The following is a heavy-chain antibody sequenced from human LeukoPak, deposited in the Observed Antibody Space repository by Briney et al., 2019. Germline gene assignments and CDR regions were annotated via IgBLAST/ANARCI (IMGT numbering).Heavy chain of an antibody. Sequence: SETLSLTCAVYGGSFSGYYWSWIRQPPGKGLEWIGEINHSGSTYYNPSLKSRVTISVNTSKNQFSLKLSSVTAADTAVYYCARNYDSSGYVDDAFDIWGQGTMVTVSS. CDR3: ARNYDSSGYVDDAFDI. J-gene: IGHJ3*02. D-gene: IGHD3-22*01. V-gene: IGHV4-34*01. CDR2: INHSGST. CDR1: GGSFSGYY.